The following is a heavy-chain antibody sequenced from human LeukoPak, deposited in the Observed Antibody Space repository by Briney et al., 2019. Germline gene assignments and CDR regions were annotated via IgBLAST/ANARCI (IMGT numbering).Heavy chain of an antibody. J-gene: IGHJ4*02. Sequence: ASVKVSCKASGYIFTDYYVHWVQQAPGQGLEWMGRVNPDTGGTNYAQKFRGRVTMTRDTSINTAYMELSRLTPDDTAIYYCARVGPTSYFDYWGQGTLVTVSS. CDR2: VNPDTGGT. CDR3: ARVGPTSYFDY. V-gene: IGHV1-2*06. CDR1: GYIFTDYY.